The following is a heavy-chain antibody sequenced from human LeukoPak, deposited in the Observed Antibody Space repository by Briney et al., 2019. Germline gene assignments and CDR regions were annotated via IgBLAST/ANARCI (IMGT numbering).Heavy chain of an antibody. CDR3: ARLPVAATAWFDP. D-gene: IGHD2-15*01. Sequence: PSETLSLTCTVSGGSISSSSYYWGWIRQPPGKGLEWIGNIYYSGSTYYNPSLKSRVTISVDTSKNQFSLKLSSVTAADTAVYYCARLPVAATAWFDPWGQGTLVTVSS. V-gene: IGHV4-39*01. J-gene: IGHJ5*02. CDR2: IYYSGST. CDR1: GGSISSSSYY.